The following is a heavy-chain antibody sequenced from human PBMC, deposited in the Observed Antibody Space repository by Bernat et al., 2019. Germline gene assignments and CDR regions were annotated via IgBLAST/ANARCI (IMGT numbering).Heavy chain of an antibody. D-gene: IGHD3-22*01. CDR3: ARALYDSSGRNAFDI. Sequence: EVQLLESGGGLVQPGGSLRLYCAASGFTFSNYAISWVRQAPGKGLEWVSASSGGGGSTYYADSVKGRLTISRDNSKNKLYLQMSSLRSADTAVYYCARALYDSSGRNAFDIWGQGTMVTVSS. CDR1: GFTFSNYA. V-gene: IGHV3-23*01. CDR2: SSGGGGST. J-gene: IGHJ3*02.